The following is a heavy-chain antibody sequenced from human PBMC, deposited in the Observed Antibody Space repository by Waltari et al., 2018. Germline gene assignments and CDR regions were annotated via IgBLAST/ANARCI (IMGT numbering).Heavy chain of an antibody. Sequence: QVQLQESGPGLVKPSQTLSLTCTVSGGSISSGGYYWSWIRQHPGKGLEWIGYIYYSGRTYYNPARKSRVTISVDTSKNQFSLKLSSVTAADTAVYYCARTEGSGSYLDYWGQGTLVTVSS. V-gene: IGHV4-31*03. D-gene: IGHD3-10*01. CDR2: IYYSGRT. CDR3: ARTEGSGSYLDY. J-gene: IGHJ4*02. CDR1: GGSISSGGYY.